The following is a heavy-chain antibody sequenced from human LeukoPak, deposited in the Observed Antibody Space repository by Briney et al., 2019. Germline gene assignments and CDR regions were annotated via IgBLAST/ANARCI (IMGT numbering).Heavy chain of an antibody. Sequence: NPSETLSLTCTVSGGSVSSYSWSWIRQPPGKGLEWIGEINHSGSTNYNPSLKSRVTISVDTSKNQFSLKLSSVTAADTAAYYCARGFGYWGQGTLVTVSS. V-gene: IGHV4-34*01. CDR2: INHSGST. CDR1: GGSVSSYS. CDR3: ARGFGY. J-gene: IGHJ4*02. D-gene: IGHD3-10*01.